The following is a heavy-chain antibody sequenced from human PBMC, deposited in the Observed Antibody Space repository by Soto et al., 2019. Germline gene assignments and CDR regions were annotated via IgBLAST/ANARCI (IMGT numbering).Heavy chain of an antibody. Sequence: ASVKVSCKASGYTFTSYAMHWVRQAPGQRLEWMGWISAGNGNTKYSQKFQGRVTITRDTSASTAYMELSSLRSEDTAVYYCARVKGGLEAVAGTLFDYWGQGTLVTVSS. CDR2: ISAGNGNT. CDR1: GYTFTSYA. V-gene: IGHV1-3*01. J-gene: IGHJ4*02. CDR3: ARVKGGLEAVAGTLFDY. D-gene: IGHD6-19*01.